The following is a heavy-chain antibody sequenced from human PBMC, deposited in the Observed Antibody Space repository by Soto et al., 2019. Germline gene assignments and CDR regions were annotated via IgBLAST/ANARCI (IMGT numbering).Heavy chain of an antibody. CDR3: TRDPLIAVAAYDAFDI. D-gene: IGHD6-19*01. V-gene: IGHV3-33*01. J-gene: IGHJ3*02. Sequence: QVQLVESGEGVVQGGGSRRLSGAASGFTFSSYGMPWFRQAPGKGLEWVAVIWYDGRNKYYADSVKGRYTISRDDSKNTVYLQMNSLGAEDTAVYYCTRDPLIAVAAYDAFDIWGQGTSVTVSS. CDR1: GFTFSSYG. CDR2: IWYDGRNK.